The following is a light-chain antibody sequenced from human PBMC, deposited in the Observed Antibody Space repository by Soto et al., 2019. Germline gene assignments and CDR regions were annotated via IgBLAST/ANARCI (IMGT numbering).Light chain of an antibody. CDR2: DAS. J-gene: IGKJ5*01. CDR1: QSISSW. Sequence: DIQMPQSPSTLSASVGDRFTITCRASQSISSWLAWYQQKPGKAPKLLIYDASSLQSGVPSRFSGIESGTEFTLSISSLQPDDFATYYCQQYSNYPITFGQGTRLEIK. CDR3: QQYSNYPIT. V-gene: IGKV1-5*01.